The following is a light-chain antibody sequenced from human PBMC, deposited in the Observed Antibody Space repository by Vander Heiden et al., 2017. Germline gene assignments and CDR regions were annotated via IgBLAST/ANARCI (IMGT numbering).Light chain of an antibody. CDR1: QGINSD. Sequence: DIHTTQSPSYLSSSVGDRVTINGRESQGINSDLNWYQQKPGKATKLLIYAASSLQSGVPSRCSGSGSGTDFTLTISSLQHEDFETYYCQQSYSTPYTFGQGTKLEIK. CDR2: AAS. CDR3: QQSYSTPYT. J-gene: IGKJ2*01. V-gene: IGKV1-39*01.